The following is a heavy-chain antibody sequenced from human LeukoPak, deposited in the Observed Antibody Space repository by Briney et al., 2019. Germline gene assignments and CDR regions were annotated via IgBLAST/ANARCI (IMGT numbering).Heavy chain of an antibody. V-gene: IGHV3-23*01. D-gene: IGHD1-26*01. Sequence: PGGSLRLSCAASGFTFSSYAMSWVRQAPGKGLEWVSAISGSGGSTYYADSVKGRFNISRDNSKNTLYLQMNSLRAEDTAVYYCATLKLISVGRHFDYWGQGTLVTVSS. J-gene: IGHJ4*02. CDR3: ATLKLISVGRHFDY. CDR1: GFTFSSYA. CDR2: ISGSGGST.